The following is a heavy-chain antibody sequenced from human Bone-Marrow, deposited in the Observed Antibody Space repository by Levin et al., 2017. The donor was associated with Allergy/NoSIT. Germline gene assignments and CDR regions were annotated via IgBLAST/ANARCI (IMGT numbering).Heavy chain of an antibody. Sequence: SETLSLTCAVSGYSISSGYYWGWIRQPPGKGLEWIGSIYHSGSTYYNPSLKSRVTISVDTSKNQFSLKLSSVTAADTAVYYCARGRVADADYWGQGTLVTVSS. CDR3: ARGRVADADY. CDR1: GYSISSGYY. CDR2: IYHSGST. D-gene: IGHD6-19*01. V-gene: IGHV4-38-2*01. J-gene: IGHJ4*02.